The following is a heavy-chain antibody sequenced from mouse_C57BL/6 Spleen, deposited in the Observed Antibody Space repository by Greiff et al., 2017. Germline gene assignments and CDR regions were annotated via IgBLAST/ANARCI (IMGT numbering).Heavy chain of an antibody. J-gene: IGHJ3*01. Sequence: VQLVESGAELVRPGASVTLSCKASGYTFTDYEMHWVKQTPVHGLEWIGAIDPETGGTAYNQKFKGKAILTADKSSSTAYMELRSLTSEDSAVYYCTSVDLFAYWGQGTLVTVSA. CDR2: IDPETGGT. CDR1: GYTFTDYE. CDR3: TSVDLFAY. V-gene: IGHV1-15*01.